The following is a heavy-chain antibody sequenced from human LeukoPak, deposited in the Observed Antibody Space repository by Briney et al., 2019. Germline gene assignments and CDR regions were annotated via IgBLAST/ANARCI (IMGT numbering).Heavy chain of an antibody. CDR1: GGSISSSSYY. CDR3: ARVKWLRSGGLFDY. CDR2: IYTSGST. V-gene: IGHV4-61*02. D-gene: IGHD5-12*01. J-gene: IGHJ4*02. Sequence: SETLSLTCTVSGGSISSSSYYWSWIRQPAGKGLERIGRIYTSGSTNYNPSLKSRVTMSVDTSKNQFSLKLSSVTAADTAVYYCARVKWLRSGGLFDYWGQGTLVTVSS.